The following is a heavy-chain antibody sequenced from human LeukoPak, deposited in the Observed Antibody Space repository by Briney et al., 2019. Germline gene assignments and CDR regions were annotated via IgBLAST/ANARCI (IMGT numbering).Heavy chain of an antibody. CDR3: ARGLVSMVRGVIIRANDY. V-gene: IGHV4-59*01. CDR1: GGSISSYY. Sequence: PSETLSLTCTVSGGSISSYYWSWIRQPPGKGLEWIGYIYYSGSTNYNPSLKSRVTISVDTSKNQFSLKLSSVTAADTAVYYCARGLVSMVRGVIIRANDYWGQGTLVTVSS. D-gene: IGHD3-10*01. J-gene: IGHJ4*02. CDR2: IYYSGST.